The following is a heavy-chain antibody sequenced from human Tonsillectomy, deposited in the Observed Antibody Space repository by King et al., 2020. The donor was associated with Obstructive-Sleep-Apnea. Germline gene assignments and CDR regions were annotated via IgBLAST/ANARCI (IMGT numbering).Heavy chain of an antibody. CDR3: STLHDYGDHY. D-gene: IGHD4-17*01. V-gene: IGHV3-15*02. CDR1: GFTFSNAW. J-gene: IGHJ4*02. Sequence: VQLVESGGAFVKPGGSLRLSCATSGFTFSNAWMSWFRQAPGKGLEWVGRVKSRTDGGTSDYAAPVKGRFAISRDDSETKLYLQMNSLKTEDTATYYCSTLHDYGDHYWGQGTLVTVSS. CDR2: VKSRTDGGTS.